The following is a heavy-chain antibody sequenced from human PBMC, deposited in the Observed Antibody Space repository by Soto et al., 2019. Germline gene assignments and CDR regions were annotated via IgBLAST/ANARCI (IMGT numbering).Heavy chain of an antibody. CDR1: GGSFSGYY. J-gene: IGHJ5*02. V-gene: IGHV4-34*01. CDR2: INHSGST. D-gene: IGHD3-3*01. Sequence: SETLSLTCAVYGGSFSGYYWSWIRQPPGKGLEWIGEINHSGSTNYNPSLKSRVTISVDTSKNQFSLKLSSVTAADTAVYYCARVGPTIFGVKQNWFDPWGQGTLVTVSS. CDR3: ARVGPTIFGVKQNWFDP.